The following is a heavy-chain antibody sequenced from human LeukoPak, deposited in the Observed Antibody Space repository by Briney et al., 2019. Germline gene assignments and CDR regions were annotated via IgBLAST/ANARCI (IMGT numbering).Heavy chain of an antibody. CDR3: ARVPSAVAGPYYFDY. D-gene: IGHD6-19*01. Sequence: ASVKFSCKASGGTFSSYAISWVRQAPGQGLKWMGGIIPIFGTANYAQKFQGRVTITADESTSTAYMELSSLRSEDTAVYYCARVPSAVAGPYYFDYWGQGTLVTVSS. CDR1: GGTFSSYA. V-gene: IGHV1-69*13. J-gene: IGHJ4*02. CDR2: IIPIFGTA.